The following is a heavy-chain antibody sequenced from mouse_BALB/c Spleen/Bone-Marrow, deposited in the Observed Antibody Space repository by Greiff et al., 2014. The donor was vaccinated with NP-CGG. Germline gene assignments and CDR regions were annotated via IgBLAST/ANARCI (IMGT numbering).Heavy chain of an antibody. Sequence: LQESGAELVRPGTSVKVSCKASGYAFTNYLIEWVKQRPGQGLEWIGVINPGSGGTNYNEKFKGKATLTADKSSSTAYMQLSSLTSDDSAVYFCARGDNRSYYFDYWGQGTTLTVSS. J-gene: IGHJ2*01. CDR1: GYAFTNYL. D-gene: IGHD2-14*01. CDR3: ARGDNRSYYFDY. V-gene: IGHV1-54*01. CDR2: INPGSGGT.